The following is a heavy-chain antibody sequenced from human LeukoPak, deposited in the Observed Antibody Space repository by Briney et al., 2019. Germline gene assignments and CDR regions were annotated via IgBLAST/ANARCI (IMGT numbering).Heavy chain of an antibody. D-gene: IGHD1-1*01. CDR3: ARDGWHRTTAYYFDY. CDR1: GYTFTGYY. J-gene: IGHJ4*02. Sequence: ASVKVSCKASGYTFTGYYMHWVRQAPGQGLEWMGWINPNSGGTNYAQKFQGRVTMTRDTSISTAYMELSRLRSDDTAVYYCARDGWHRTTAYYFDYWGQGTLVTVSS. V-gene: IGHV1-2*02. CDR2: INPNSGGT.